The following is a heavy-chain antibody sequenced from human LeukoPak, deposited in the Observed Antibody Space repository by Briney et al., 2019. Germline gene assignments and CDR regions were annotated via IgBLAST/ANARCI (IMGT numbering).Heavy chain of an antibody. D-gene: IGHD3-22*01. J-gene: IGHJ4*02. CDR1: GGSISSYY. CDR3: AREGYYDSSGYSPPDY. V-gene: IGHV4-4*07. CDR2: IYTSGST. Sequence: PSETLSLTCTVPGGSISSYYWSWIRQPAGKGLEWIGRIYTSGSTNYNPSLKSRVTMSVDTSKNQFSLKLSSVTAADTAVYYCAREGYYDSSGYSPPDYWGQGTLVTVSS.